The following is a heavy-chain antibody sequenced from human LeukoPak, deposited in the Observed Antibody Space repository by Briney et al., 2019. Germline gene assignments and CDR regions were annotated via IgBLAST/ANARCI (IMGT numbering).Heavy chain of an antibody. J-gene: IGHJ4*02. D-gene: IGHD2/OR15-2a*01. CDR3: TRDLSPAHF. Sequence: GGSLRLSCATSGFTFSAYWMHWVRQAPGKGLVWVSRVSGDGETTVYADSVKGRFTISRDNARNTLYLQMSSLRVDYTAVYYCTRDLSPAHFWGQGTLVTVSS. V-gene: IGHV3-74*01. CDR1: GFTFSAYW. CDR2: VSGDGETT.